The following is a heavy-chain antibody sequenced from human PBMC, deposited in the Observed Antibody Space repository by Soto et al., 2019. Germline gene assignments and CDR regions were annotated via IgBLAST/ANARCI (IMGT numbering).Heavy chain of an antibody. V-gene: IGHV4-4*07. CDR2: IYGSGGT. Sequence: SETLSLTCTVSGGSMFSYYWSWIRQPAGKGLEWIARIYGSGGTNYNPSLKSRVTMSLDTSKNKFSLRLTSVTAADTAVYYCAREGASSYASRHFDNWGPGTLVTV. D-gene: IGHD3-16*01. J-gene: IGHJ4*02. CDR3: AREGASSYASRHFDN. CDR1: GGSMFSYY.